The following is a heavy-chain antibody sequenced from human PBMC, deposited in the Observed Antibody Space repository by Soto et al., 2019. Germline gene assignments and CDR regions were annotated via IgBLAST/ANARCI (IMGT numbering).Heavy chain of an antibody. J-gene: IGHJ4*02. CDR3: AKDGPDYDSSGYWPPFDY. CDR1: GGSISSSNW. V-gene: IGHV4-4*02. Sequence: SETLSLTCAVSGGSISSSNWWSWVRQPPGKGLEWIGEIYHSGSTNYNPSLKSRVTISVDKSKNQFSLKLSSVTAADTAVYYCAKDGPDYDSSGYWPPFDYWGQGTLVT. CDR2: IYHSGST. D-gene: IGHD3-22*01.